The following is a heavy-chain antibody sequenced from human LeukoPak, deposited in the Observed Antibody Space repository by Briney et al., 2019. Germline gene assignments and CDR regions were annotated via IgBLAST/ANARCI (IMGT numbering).Heavy chain of an antibody. V-gene: IGHV1-46*01. CDR1: GGTFSRFT. Sequence: ASVKVSCKASGGTFSRFTISWVRQAPGQGLDWMGIINPSGGSTNYAQKLQGRVTMTRDTSTSTVYMELSSLRYEDTAVYFCARASSNEVDYWGQGTLVTVSS. D-gene: IGHD2-8*01. J-gene: IGHJ4*02. CDR3: ARASSNEVDY. CDR2: INPSGGST.